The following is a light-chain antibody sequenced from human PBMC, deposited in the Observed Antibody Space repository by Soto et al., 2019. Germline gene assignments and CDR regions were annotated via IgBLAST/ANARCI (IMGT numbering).Light chain of an antibody. CDR1: HSVLYSSNNQKY. J-gene: IGKJ4*01. V-gene: IGKV4-1*01. CDR3: HQYFTPPSPS. CDR2: WAY. Sequence: DIVMTQSPDSLAVSLGERATINCKSSHSVLYSSNNQKYLAWYQQKPGQPPKLLIYWAYTRESGVPDRFSGSGSGTAFTLTTSSLRADDVAVYPCHQYFTPPSPSFGGGTKVEIK.